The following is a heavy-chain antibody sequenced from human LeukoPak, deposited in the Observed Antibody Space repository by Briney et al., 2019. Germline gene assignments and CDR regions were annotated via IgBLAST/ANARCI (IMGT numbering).Heavy chain of an antibody. CDR1: GFTFSNYA. CDR3: VKLRGDTTIDY. J-gene: IGHJ4*02. V-gene: IGHV3-64D*06. D-gene: IGHD3-16*01. CDR2: INNNGGST. Sequence: GGSLRLSCSASGFTFSNYAMHWVRQAPGKGLEYVSAINNNGGSTFYADSVKDRFTISRDNSKNTLYLQMSSLRAEDTAVYYWVKLRGDTTIDYWGQGSLVSVSS.